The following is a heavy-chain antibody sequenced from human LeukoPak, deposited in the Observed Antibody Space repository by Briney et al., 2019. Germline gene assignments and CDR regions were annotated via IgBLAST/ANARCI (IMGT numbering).Heavy chain of an antibody. CDR1: GYTFTDND. Sequence: GAAVKVSCKASGYTFTDNDINWVRQAPVPGLEWMGWMRPTSGNTEYAQKFQGRVTMTRSTPISTAYMELSSLTSEDTAVYYCARGRVGFDFWGQGTLVTVSS. CDR3: ARGRVGFDF. D-gene: IGHD1-26*01. V-gene: IGHV1-8*01. J-gene: IGHJ4*02. CDR2: MRPTSGNT.